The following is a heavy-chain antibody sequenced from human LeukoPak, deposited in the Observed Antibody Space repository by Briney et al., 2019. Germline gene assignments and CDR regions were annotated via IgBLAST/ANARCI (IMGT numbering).Heavy chain of an antibody. V-gene: IGHV3-7*01. CDR2: IKQDGSEK. J-gene: IGHJ4*02. Sequence: GGSLRLSCAASGFTFSSYWMSWARQAPGKGLEWVANIKQDGSEKYYVDSVKGRFTISRDNAKNSLYLQMNSLRAEDTAVYYCARVLAGYDFWSGYYIYWGQGTLVTVSS. CDR1: GFTFSSYW. D-gene: IGHD3-3*01. CDR3: ARVLAGYDFWSGYYIY.